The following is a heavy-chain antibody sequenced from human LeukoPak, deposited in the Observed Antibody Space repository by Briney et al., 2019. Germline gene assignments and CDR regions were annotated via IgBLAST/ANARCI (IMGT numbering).Heavy chain of an antibody. V-gene: IGHV4-61*02. J-gene: IGHJ4*02. D-gene: IGHD1-26*01. Sequence: PSETLSLTCTVSGGSMTSGSYYWNWIRQPAGKGLEWIGRIYTGGSTYYNPSLKSRVTISLDTFKNQFSLELTSVTAADTAVYYCARDPGIVGATVFDYWGQGTLVTVSS. CDR2: IYTGGST. CDR1: GGSMTSGSYY. CDR3: ARDPGIVGATVFDY.